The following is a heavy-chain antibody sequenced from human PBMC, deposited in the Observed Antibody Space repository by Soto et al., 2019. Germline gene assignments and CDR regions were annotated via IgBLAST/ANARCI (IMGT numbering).Heavy chain of an antibody. CDR3: AGEPFACYGRDLVS. CDR2: IWNDGSDK. J-gene: IGHJ4*02. V-gene: IGHV3-33*01. CDR1: GFTFSTYG. Sequence: QVQLVESGGGVVQPGRSLRLSCAASGFTFSTYGMHWVRQAPGKWLDWVALIWNDGSDKYYADSVKGRFAISRDNSKNTLYLEMDSLRAEDMAVYYCAGEPFACYGRDLVSWGQGTLVTVSS. D-gene: IGHD2-2*01.